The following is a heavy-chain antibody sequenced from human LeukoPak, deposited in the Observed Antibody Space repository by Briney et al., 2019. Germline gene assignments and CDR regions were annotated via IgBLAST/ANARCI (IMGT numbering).Heavy chain of an antibody. V-gene: IGHV3-23*01. CDR3: AKIGTSGPTMIVVVGFSDDAFDI. J-gene: IGHJ3*02. D-gene: IGHD3-22*01. CDR1: GFTFSSYA. Sequence: GGSLRLSCAASGFTFSSYAMSWVRQAPGKGLEWVSAISGSGGSTYYADSVKGRFTISRDNSKNTLYLQMNSLRAEDTAVYYCAKIGTSGPTMIVVVGFSDDAFDIWGQGTMVTVSS. CDR2: ISGSGGST.